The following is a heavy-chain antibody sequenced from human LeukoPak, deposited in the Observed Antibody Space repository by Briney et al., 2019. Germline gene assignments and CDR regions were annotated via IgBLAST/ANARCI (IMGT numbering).Heavy chain of an antibody. CDR2: INHSGST. J-gene: IGHJ4*02. Sequence: SETLSLTCAVYGASFRGYYWSWLRHPPGKGLEWIGEINHSGSTNYNPSLKSRVTISVDTSKNQFSLKLSSVTAADTAVYYCARRSKYCSGGSCYFANFDYWGQGTLVTVSS. V-gene: IGHV4-34*01. CDR3: ARRSKYCSGGSCYFANFDY. CDR1: GASFRGYY. D-gene: IGHD2-15*01.